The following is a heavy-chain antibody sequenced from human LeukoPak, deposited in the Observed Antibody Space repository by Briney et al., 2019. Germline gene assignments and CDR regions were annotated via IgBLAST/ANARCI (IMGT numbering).Heavy chain of an antibody. V-gene: IGHV4-34*01. CDR3: AKSNGYGLVDI. CDR1: GGSFSGYY. CDR2: INHSGST. Sequence: PSETLSLTCAVYGGSFSGYYWTWIRQPPGKGLEWIGEINHSGSTNYNPSLKSRVTISVDTSKNQFSLKLSSVTAADTAVYYCAKSNGYGLVDIWGQGTMVTVSS. D-gene: IGHD3-10*01. J-gene: IGHJ3*02.